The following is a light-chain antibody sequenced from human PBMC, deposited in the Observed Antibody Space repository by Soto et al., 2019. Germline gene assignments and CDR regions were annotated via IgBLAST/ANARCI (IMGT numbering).Light chain of an antibody. Sequence: QSVLTQPPSTSGTPGQRVTISCSGSSSNIGSRIVNWFQQLPGTAPKLFIYNTDQRPSGVPDRFSGSKSGTSASLAISGLQSEDEADYYCAAWDDNLNGYVFGTGTKLTVL. J-gene: IGLJ1*01. V-gene: IGLV1-44*01. CDR2: NTD. CDR3: AAWDDNLNGYV. CDR1: SSNIGSRI.